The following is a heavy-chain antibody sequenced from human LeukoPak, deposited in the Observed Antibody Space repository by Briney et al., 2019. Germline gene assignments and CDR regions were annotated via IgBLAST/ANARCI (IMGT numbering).Heavy chain of an antibody. V-gene: IGHV4-34*01. CDR3: AKSYNWKRIGAFDI. CDR1: GGSFRGYY. CDR2: ISHSGST. J-gene: IGHJ3*02. D-gene: IGHD1-20*01. Sequence: SGTLSLTCAVYGGSFRGYYWSWIRQPPGKCLEWIGEISHSGSTNYNPSLKSRVTISVDTSKNQFSLKLSAVTAADTAVYSCAKSYNWKRIGAFDIWGQGTMVTVSS.